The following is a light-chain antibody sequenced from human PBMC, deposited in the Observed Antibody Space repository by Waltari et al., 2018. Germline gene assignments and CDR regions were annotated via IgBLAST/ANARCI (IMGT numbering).Light chain of an antibody. CDR2: AAS. CDR3: QHVYSYPVT. CDR1: QGMSGY. V-gene: IGKV1-9*01. Sequence: DIQLTRSPSFLSASVGDRVTFTCRASQGMSGYLAWYQQKPNKAPKLLINAASTLQSGVPSRFSGGKSGTEFTLTTSSLQPEDFATYFCQHVYSYPVTFGGGTTLDI. J-gene: IGKJ4*01.